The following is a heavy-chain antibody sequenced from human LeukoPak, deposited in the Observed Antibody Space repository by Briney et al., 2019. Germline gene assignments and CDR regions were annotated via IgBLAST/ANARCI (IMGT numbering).Heavy chain of an antibody. D-gene: IGHD1-1*01. Sequence: KPSETLPLTCTVSGGPISSYYWICIRRPPGKAREGIGYIHYSGTTNYNPSLKSRVTISVDTSKNQFSLKLSSVTAADTAVYYCARVSWFPGTSYYYMDVWGKGTTVTVSS. CDR2: IHYSGTT. J-gene: IGHJ6*03. CDR1: GGPISSYY. CDR3: ARVSWFPGTSYYYMDV. V-gene: IGHV4-59*13.